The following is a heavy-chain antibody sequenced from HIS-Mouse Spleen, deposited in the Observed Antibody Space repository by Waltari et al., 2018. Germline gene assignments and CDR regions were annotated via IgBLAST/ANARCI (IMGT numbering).Heavy chain of an antibody. Sequence: EVQLVESGGGLVHPGGSLRLSCAASGFTVSSNYMSWVRQAPGKGLEWVSVIYSGGSTYYADSVKGRFTISRDNSKNTLYLQMNSLRAEDTAVYYCARGIAVAGRGAFDIWGQGTMVTVSS. J-gene: IGHJ3*02. D-gene: IGHD6-19*01. V-gene: IGHV3-66*01. CDR2: IYSGGST. CDR1: GFTVSSNY. CDR3: ARGIAVAGRGAFDI.